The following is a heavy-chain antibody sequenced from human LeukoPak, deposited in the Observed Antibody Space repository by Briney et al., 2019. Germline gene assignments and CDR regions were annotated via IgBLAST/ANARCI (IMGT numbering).Heavy chain of an antibody. CDR3: ARLGRTAGIYYFDY. CDR1: GGSISNYF. J-gene: IGHJ4*02. CDR2: IYYSDST. Sequence: SETLSLTCTVSGGSISNYFWSWIRQPPGKGLECIGYIYYSDSTNYNPSLKSRVTVSVDTSKNQFSLKLTSVTAADTAVYYCARLGRTAGIYYFDYWGQGTLVTVSS. V-gene: IGHV4-59*12. D-gene: IGHD6-13*01.